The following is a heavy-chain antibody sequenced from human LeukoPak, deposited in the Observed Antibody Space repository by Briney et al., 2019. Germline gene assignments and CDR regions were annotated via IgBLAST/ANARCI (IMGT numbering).Heavy chain of an antibody. CDR1: GFIVSSNY. Sequence: GGSLRLSCEVSGFIVSSNYMSWIRQAPGKGLEWLAVIYNTGTIYYAESVKGRFTISRDSSKNTVFLQMNNLRVEDTALYYCARDNYWGWDYWGQGTLVTVSS. CDR2: IYNTGTI. D-gene: IGHD7-27*01. V-gene: IGHV3-53*01. J-gene: IGHJ4*02. CDR3: ARDNYWGWDY.